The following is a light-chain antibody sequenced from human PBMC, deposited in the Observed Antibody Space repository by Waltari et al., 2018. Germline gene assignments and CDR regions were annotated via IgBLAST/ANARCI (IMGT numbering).Light chain of an antibody. Sequence: EIVLTQSPATLSLSPGEGATLSCRASESVRSYLAWYQQKPGQAPRLLIYAASHRASGIPARFSGSGSGTDFSLSISSLEPEDFAVYYCQQRHNWPLTFGGGTKVEIK. V-gene: IGKV3-11*01. CDR2: AAS. CDR3: QQRHNWPLT. J-gene: IGKJ4*01. CDR1: ESVRSY.